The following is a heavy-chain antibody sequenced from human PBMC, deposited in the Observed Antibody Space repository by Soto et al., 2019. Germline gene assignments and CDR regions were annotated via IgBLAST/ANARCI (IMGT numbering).Heavy chain of an antibody. V-gene: IGHV1-18*01. D-gene: IGHD3-3*01. Sequence: GASVKVSCKSSGYTFTSYGISGVRQAPGQGLEWMGRISAYNGNTNYAQKLQGRVTMTTDTSTSTAYMELRSLRSEDTAVYYCATRLRFLEWLSPDAFDIWGQGTMVTVSS. CDR3: ATRLRFLEWLSPDAFDI. CDR1: GYTFTSYG. CDR2: ISAYNGNT. J-gene: IGHJ3*02.